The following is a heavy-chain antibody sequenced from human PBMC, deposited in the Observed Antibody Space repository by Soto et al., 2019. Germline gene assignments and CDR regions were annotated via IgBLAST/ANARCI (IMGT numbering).Heavy chain of an antibody. V-gene: IGHV3-9*01. CDR3: AKGGGSYSGSFDY. CDR1: GFTFDDYA. J-gene: IGHJ4*02. CDR2: ISWNSGSI. Sequence: EVQLVESGGGLVQPGRSLRLSCAASGFTFDDYAMHWVRQAPGKGLEWVSGISWNSGSIGYADSVKGRFTISRDNAKNSLYLQMNSLRAEDTALYYCAKGGGSYSGSFDYWGQGTLVTVSS. D-gene: IGHD1-26*01.